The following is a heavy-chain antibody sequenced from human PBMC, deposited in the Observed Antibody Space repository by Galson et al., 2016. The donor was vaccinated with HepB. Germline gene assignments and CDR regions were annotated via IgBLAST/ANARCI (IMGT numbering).Heavy chain of an antibody. CDR1: GGSFSGCY. J-gene: IGHJ6*03. CDR2: INHSGST. D-gene: IGHD4-17*01. V-gene: IGHV4-34*01. CDR3: ARGDNPDYGDYASAYYYMDV. Sequence: ETLSLTCAVYGGSFSGCYWSWIRQPPGKGLEWIGEINHSGSTNYNPSLKSRVTISVDTSKNQFSLKLSSVTAADTAVYYCARGDNPDYGDYASAYYYMDVWGKGTTVTVSS.